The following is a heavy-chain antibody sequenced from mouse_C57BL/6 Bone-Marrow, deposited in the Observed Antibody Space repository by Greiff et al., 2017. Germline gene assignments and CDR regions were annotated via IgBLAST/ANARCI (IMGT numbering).Heavy chain of an antibody. CDR1: GYTFTSYW. J-gene: IGHJ4*01. D-gene: IGHD4-1*01. CDR2: IDPSSSYT. Sequence: QVQLQQPGAELVRPGTSVKLSCKASGYTFTSYWMHWVKQRPGQGLEWIGVIDPSSSYTNYNQKFKGKATLTVDTSSSTAYMQLSSLTSEDSAVYCCAKLGAMDYWGQGTTVTVSS. CDR3: AKLGAMDY. V-gene: IGHV1-59*01.